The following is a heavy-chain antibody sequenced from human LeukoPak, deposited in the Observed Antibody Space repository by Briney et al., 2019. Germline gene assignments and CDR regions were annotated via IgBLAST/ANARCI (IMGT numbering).Heavy chain of an antibody. Sequence: SVKVSCMASGGTFSSYAISWGRQAPGQGLECMGRIIPIFGTANYAQRFRGRVTITTDESTSTAYMELSSLRSEDTAVYYCARDQYYYDSSGYRFDYWGQGTLVTVSS. CDR2: IIPIFGTA. D-gene: IGHD3-22*01. J-gene: IGHJ4*02. CDR3: ARDQYYYDSSGYRFDY. V-gene: IGHV1-69*05. CDR1: GGTFSSYA.